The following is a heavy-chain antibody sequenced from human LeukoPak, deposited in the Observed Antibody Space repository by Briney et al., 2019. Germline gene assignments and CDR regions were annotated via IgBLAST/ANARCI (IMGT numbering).Heavy chain of an antibody. V-gene: IGHV3-23*01. CDR3: AKDLGGHDILTGYYSYGMDV. D-gene: IGHD3-9*01. Sequence: SGGSLKLSCAASGFTLSSYAMSWVRQAPGKGLEWVSAFSGSGGSTYYADSVKGRFTISRDNSKNTLYLQMNSLRAEDTAVYYCAKDLGGHDILTGYYSYGMDVWGQGTTVTVSS. J-gene: IGHJ6*02. CDR2: FSGSGGST. CDR1: GFTLSSYA.